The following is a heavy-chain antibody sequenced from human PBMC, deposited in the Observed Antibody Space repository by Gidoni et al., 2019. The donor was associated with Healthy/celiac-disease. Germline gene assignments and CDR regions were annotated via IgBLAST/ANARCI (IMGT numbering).Heavy chain of an antibody. J-gene: IGHJ4*02. D-gene: IGHD5-18*01. Sequence: EVQLVESGGGLVQPGRSLRLSCAASGFPFDDYAMHWVRQAPGKGLEWVSGISWNSGSIGYADSVKGRFTISRDNAKNSLYLQMNSLRAEDTALYYCAKDLGYSYGYNREVGFDYWGQGTLVTVSS. CDR1: GFPFDDYA. V-gene: IGHV3-9*01. CDR3: AKDLGYSYGYNREVGFDY. CDR2: ISWNSGSI.